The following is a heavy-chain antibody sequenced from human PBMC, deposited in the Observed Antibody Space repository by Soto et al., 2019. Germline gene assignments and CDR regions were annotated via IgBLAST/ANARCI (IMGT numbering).Heavy chain of an antibody. CDR3: ARDTPLFSFGYQRGNYFDY. CDR1: GLTVSSNY. Sequence: PGGSLRLSCVVCGLTVSSNYMNWVSHAPGKGLEWVSIIYSGGRTNYADSVKGRFTISRDTSRNTLYLQMSSLRVEDSAVYYCARDTPLFSFGYQRGNYFDYWGQGALVTVSS. V-gene: IGHV3-66*01. J-gene: IGHJ4*02. CDR2: IYSGGRT. D-gene: IGHD3-22*01.